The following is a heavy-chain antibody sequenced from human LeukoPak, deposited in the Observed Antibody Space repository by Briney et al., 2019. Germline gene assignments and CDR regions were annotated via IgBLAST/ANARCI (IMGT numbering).Heavy chain of an antibody. D-gene: IGHD1-1*01. CDR1: GGSFSDYY. CDR3: ARETAWIHYFDY. V-gene: IGHV4-34*01. J-gene: IGHJ4*02. Sequence: SETLSLTCAVYGGSFSDYYWSWIRQPPGKGLEWIGEINHSGSANYNPSLKSRVTISVDTSKNQFSLKLSSVTAADTAVYYCARETAWIHYFDYWGQGTLVTVSS. CDR2: INHSGSA.